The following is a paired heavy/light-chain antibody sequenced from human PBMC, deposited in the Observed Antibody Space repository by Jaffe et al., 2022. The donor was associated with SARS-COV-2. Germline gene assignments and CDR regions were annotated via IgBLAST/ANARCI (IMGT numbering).Light chain of an antibody. V-gene: IGLV1-51*01. CDR1: SSNVGSNY. Sequence: QSVLTQPPSVSAAPGQKVTISCFGSSSNVGSNYVSWYQQVPGTVPKLLIYDNNKRPSGIPDRFSGSKSGTSATLGITGLQTGDEADYYCGTWDSSLSAVVFGAGTKLTVL. CDR2: DNN. CDR3: GTWDSSLSAVV. J-gene: IGLJ3*02.
Heavy chain of an antibody. Sequence: EVQLVESGGGLVQPGGSLRLSCAASGFNFYNYWMLWVRQVPGKGLVWVSRISSDGSTTNYADSVKGRFTISRDNSKNMLYLQMNSLRAEDTAVYYCTRCPWRLEPHYFDYCGQGTLVTVSS. CDR3: TRCPWRLEPHYFDY. V-gene: IGHV3-74*01. CDR1: GFNFYNYW. J-gene: IGHJ4*02. CDR2: ISSDGSTT. D-gene: IGHD1-1*01.